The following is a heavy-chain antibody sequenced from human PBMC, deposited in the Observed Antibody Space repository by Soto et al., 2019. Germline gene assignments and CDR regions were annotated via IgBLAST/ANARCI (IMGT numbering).Heavy chain of an antibody. Sequence: PSETLSLTCAVYGGSFSCYYWSWIRQPPGKGLEWIGEINHSGSTNYNPSLKSRVTISVDTSKNQFSLKLSSVTAADTAVYYCAXQSGGYCSGGSCYFIDYWGQGTLVTVSS. D-gene: IGHD2-15*01. CDR3: AXQSGGYCSGGSCYFIDY. V-gene: IGHV4-34*01. CDR1: GGSFSCYY. J-gene: IGHJ4*02. CDR2: INHSGST.